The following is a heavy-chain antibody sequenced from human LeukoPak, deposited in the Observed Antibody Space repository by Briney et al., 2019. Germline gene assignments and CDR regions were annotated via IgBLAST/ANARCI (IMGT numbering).Heavy chain of an antibody. CDR1: GGTFSSYA. Sequence: ASMKVSRKASGGTFSSYAISWVRQAPGRGLEWMGGIIPIFGTANYAQKFQGRVTITTDESTSTAYMELSSLRSEDTAVYYCAVCGSYCYYFDYWGQGTLVTVSS. V-gene: IGHV1-69*05. CDR2: IIPIFGTA. D-gene: IGHD1-26*01. J-gene: IGHJ4*02. CDR3: AVCGSYCYYFDY.